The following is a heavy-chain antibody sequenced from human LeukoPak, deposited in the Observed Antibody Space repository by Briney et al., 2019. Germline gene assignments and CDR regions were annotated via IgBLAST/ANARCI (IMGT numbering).Heavy chain of an antibody. D-gene: IGHD3-10*01. CDR3: TRDPSMVRGSFSIDF. Sequence: ASETVSCTAYGYTFTGYYMHWVRQAPGQGLEWMGWINPNTGGTNYAQRFQGRVTMTRDTSISTAYLDLSRLTSDDTAVYYCTRDPSMVRGSFSIDFWGQGTLVTVSA. CDR2: INPNTGGT. J-gene: IGHJ4*02. CDR1: GYTFTGYY. V-gene: IGHV1-2*02.